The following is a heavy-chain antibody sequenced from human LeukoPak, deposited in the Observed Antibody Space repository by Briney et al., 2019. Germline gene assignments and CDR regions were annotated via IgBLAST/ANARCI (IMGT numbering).Heavy chain of an antibody. D-gene: IGHD6-19*01. Sequence: GGSLRLSCAASGFTCSNYAMNWVRQAPGKGLEWVSALTGSGGSTYYADSVKGRFTISRDNSKNTLFLQMNSLRAEDTAVYYCAKARGSGYYSSFDLWGRGTLVTVSS. CDR2: LTGSGGST. CDR1: GFTCSNYA. J-gene: IGHJ2*01. CDR3: AKARGSGYYSSFDL. V-gene: IGHV3-23*01.